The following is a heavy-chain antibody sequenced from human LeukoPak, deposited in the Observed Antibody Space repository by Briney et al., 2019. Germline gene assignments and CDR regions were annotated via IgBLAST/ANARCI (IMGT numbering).Heavy chain of an antibody. CDR3: ARGPGTNIDY. J-gene: IGHJ4*02. CDR2: INPSGGST. CDR1: GYTFTSYY. D-gene: IGHD3-10*01. Sequence: ASVKVSCKASGYTFTSYYVHWVRQAPGPGLEWMGMINPSGGSTTYSQKFQGRITVTRGTSTSTGYMELSSLRSEDTAVYYCARGPGTNIDYWGQGTLVTVSS. V-gene: IGHV1-46*01.